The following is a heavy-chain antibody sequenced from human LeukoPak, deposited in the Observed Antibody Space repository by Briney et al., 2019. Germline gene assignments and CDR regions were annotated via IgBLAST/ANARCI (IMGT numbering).Heavy chain of an antibody. V-gene: IGHV5-51*01. Sequence: GESLKISCNGSGYSFTSYWIGWVRHMPGEGLEWMGIIYPGDSDTRYSPSFQGQVTISADKSISTAYLQWSSLKASDTAMYYCASGIAAAGPDIWGQGTMVTVSS. CDR3: ASGIAAAGPDI. CDR1: GYSFTSYW. CDR2: IYPGDSDT. J-gene: IGHJ3*02. D-gene: IGHD6-13*01.